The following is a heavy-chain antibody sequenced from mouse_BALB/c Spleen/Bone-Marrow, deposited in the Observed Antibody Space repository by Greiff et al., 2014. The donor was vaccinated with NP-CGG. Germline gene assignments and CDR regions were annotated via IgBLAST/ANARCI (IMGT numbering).Heavy chain of an antibody. J-gene: IGHJ1*01. CDR1: GYTFTSYI. CDR3: ARPATYYGNFYWYFDF. V-gene: IGHV1-14*01. D-gene: IGHD2-10*01. CDR2: INPYNDGT. Sequence: EVQLQQSGPELVKPGASVKMSCKASGYTFTSYIMHWVKQKPGQGLEWIGYINPYNDGTKYNEKFKGKATLTSDKSSSTAYMELSSLTSEDSAVYYCARPATYYGNFYWYFDFWGAGTTVTVSS.